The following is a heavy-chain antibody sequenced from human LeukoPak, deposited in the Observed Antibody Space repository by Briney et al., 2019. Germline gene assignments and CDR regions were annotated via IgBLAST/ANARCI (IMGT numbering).Heavy chain of an antibody. Sequence: PGGSLRLSCAASGFTFSSYSMNWVRQAPGKGLEWVSSISSSSSYIYYADSVKGRSTISRDNAKNSLYLQMNSLRAEDTAVYYCARADLDYFDYWGQGTLVTVSS. CDR2: ISSSSSYI. J-gene: IGHJ4*02. V-gene: IGHV3-21*01. CDR1: GFTFSSYS. CDR3: ARADLDYFDY.